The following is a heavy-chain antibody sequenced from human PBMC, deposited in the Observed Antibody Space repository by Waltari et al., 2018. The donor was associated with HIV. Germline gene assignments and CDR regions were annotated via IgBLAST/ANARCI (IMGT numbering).Heavy chain of an antibody. D-gene: IGHD3-3*01. CDR3: AKDLSISSIRPRLVSFDF. Sequence: EVQLVASGGDLTQHGESLRISCGASGFTFSTYGMTWVSQAPGNGLESIASISGSVSSTFYADSVKGRFTISRDKSKNVISLQMTSLRVNDTAMYYCAKDLSISSIRPRLVSFDFWSQGTLVRVAS. V-gene: IGHV3-23*04. CDR1: GFTFSTYG. J-gene: IGHJ4*02. CDR2: ISGSVSST.